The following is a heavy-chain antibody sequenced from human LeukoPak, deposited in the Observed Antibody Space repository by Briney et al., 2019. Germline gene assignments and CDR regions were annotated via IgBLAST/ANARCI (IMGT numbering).Heavy chain of an antibody. D-gene: IGHD5-24*01. CDR1: GGSISTYY. CDR3: ARSVEMATIKAFDI. V-gene: IGHV4-59*01. J-gene: IGHJ3*02. Sequence: PSETLSLTCIVSGGSISTYYWSWIRQPPGKGLEWIGYIFYTGSTIYSPSLKSRVTISVDMSKNDFSLKLSSVTAADTAVYYCARSVEMATIKAFDIWGQGTMVTVS. CDR2: IFYTGST.